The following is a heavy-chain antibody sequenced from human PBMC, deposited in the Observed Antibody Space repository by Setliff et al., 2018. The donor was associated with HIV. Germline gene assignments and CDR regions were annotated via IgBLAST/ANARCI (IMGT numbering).Heavy chain of an antibody. CDR3: ARDRRYYYGSGSYAAET. D-gene: IGHD3-10*01. CDR1: GFTFSSYW. Sequence: QPGGSLRLSCAASGFTFSSYWMSWVRQAPGKGLEWVANIKYDGSEKYYVGSVKGRFTISRDNAKNSLYLQMNSLRAEDTAVYYCARDRRYYYGSGSYAAETWGQGTLVTVSS. CDR2: IKYDGSEK. J-gene: IGHJ5*02. V-gene: IGHV3-7*01.